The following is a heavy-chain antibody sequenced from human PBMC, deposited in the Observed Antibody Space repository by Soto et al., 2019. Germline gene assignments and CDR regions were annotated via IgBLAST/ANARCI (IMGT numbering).Heavy chain of an antibody. Sequence: PSQTLSLTCAISGDSVSSNSAAWNWIRQSPSRGLEWLGRTYYRSKWYNDYAVSVKSRITINPDTSKNQFSLQLNSVTPEDTAVYYCERALLGSGSHGNWFDTWGQGTLVTVSS. CDR3: ERALLGSGSHGNWFDT. CDR2: TYYRSKWYN. J-gene: IGHJ5*02. V-gene: IGHV6-1*01. CDR1: GDSVSSNSAA. D-gene: IGHD5-12*01.